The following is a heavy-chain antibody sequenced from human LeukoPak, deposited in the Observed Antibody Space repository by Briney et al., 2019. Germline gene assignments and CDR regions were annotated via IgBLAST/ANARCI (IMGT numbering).Heavy chain of an antibody. D-gene: IGHD3-16*01. V-gene: IGHV3-30*03. CDR3: ASNPGGQSYY. CDR1: GFTFSSYG. CDR2: ISYDGSNK. Sequence: PGGSLRLSCAASGFTFSSYGMHWVRQAPGKGLEWVAVISYDGSNKYYADSVKGRFTISRDNSKNTLYLQINSLRVEDTAVYYCASNPGGQSYYWGQGTLVTLSS. J-gene: IGHJ4*02.